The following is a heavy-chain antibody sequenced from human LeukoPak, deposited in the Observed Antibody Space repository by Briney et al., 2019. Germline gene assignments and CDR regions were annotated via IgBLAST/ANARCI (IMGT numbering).Heavy chain of an antibody. J-gene: IGHJ5*02. CDR3: ARQAYYDFWSGYPANWFDP. CDR1: GGSISSSGYY. V-gene: IGHV4-39*01. D-gene: IGHD3-3*01. Sequence: NTSETLSLTCTVSGGSISSSGYYWSWIRQPPGKGLEWIGEINHSGSTNYNPSLKSRVTISVDTSKNQFSLKLSSVTAADTAVYYCARQAYYDFWSGYPANWFDPWGQGTLVTVSS. CDR2: INHSGST.